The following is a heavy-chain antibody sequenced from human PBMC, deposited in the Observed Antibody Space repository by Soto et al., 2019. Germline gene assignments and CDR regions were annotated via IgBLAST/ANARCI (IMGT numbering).Heavy chain of an antibody. CDR3: ARVISMDLLLHTAPGY. D-gene: IGHD5-18*01. V-gene: IGHV3-48*02. CDR1: GFTFSSYS. Sequence: EVQLVESGGGLVQPGGSLRLSCAAYGFTFSSYSMNWVRQAPGKGLEWVSYISSSSSTIYYADSVKGRFTISRDNAKNSLYLQMNSLRDEDTAVYYCARVISMDLLLHTAPGYWGQGTLVTVSS. CDR2: ISSSSSTI. J-gene: IGHJ4*02.